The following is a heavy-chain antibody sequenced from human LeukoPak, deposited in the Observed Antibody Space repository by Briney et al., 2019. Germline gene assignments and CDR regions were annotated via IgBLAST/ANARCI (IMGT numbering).Heavy chain of an antibody. D-gene: IGHD2-15*01. V-gene: IGHV1-8*01. CDR1: GYTFTSYD. CDR2: MNPNSGNT. CDR3: ARAVYCSGGSCSQAYYYYYYMDV. J-gene: IGHJ6*03. Sequence: ASVKVSCKASGYTFTSYDINWVRQATGQGLEWMGWMNPNSGNTGYAQKFQGRVTMTRNTSISTAYMELSSLRSEDTAVYYCARAVYCSGGSCSQAYYYYYYMDVWGKGTTVTISS.